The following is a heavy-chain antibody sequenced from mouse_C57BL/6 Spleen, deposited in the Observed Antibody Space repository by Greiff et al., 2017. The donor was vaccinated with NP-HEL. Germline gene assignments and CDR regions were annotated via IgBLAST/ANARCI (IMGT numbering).Heavy chain of an antibody. Sequence: EVQLQESGAELVRPGASVKLSCTASGFNIKDDYMHWVKQRPEQGLEWIGWIDPENGDTEYASKFQGKATITADTSSNTAYLQLSSLTSEDTAVYYCTTGAIYYDYDDYFDYWGQGTTLTVSS. CDR1: GFNIKDDY. CDR2: IDPENGDT. D-gene: IGHD2-4*01. V-gene: IGHV14-4*01. J-gene: IGHJ2*01. CDR3: TTGAIYYDYDDYFDY.